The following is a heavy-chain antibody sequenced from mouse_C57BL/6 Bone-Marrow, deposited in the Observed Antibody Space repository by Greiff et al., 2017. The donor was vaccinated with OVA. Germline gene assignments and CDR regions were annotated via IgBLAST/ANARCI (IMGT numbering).Heavy chain of an antibody. Sequence: EVQLVESGGDLVKPGGSLKLSCAASGFTFSSYGMSWVRQTPDKRLEWVATISSGGSYTYYPDSVKGRFTISRDNAKNTQYLQMSSLKSEDTAMYYCARGGYAMDYWGQGTSVTVSS. CDR3: ARGGYAMDY. CDR1: GFTFSSYG. CDR2: ISSGGSYT. V-gene: IGHV5-6*01. J-gene: IGHJ4*01.